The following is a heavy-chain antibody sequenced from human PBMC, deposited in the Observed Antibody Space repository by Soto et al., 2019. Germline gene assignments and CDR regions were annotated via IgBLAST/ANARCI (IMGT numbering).Heavy chain of an antibody. Sequence: PSETLSLTCTVSGGSISSYYWSWIRQPPGKGLEWIGYIYYSGSTNYNPSLKSPVTISVDTSKKQFSLKLSSVTAADTAVYYRARLDSLRYCSGGSCPSHAFDIWGQGTMVTVSS. CDR1: GGSISSYY. CDR3: ARLDSLRYCSGGSCPSHAFDI. J-gene: IGHJ3*02. CDR2: IYYSGST. V-gene: IGHV4-59*08. D-gene: IGHD2-15*01.